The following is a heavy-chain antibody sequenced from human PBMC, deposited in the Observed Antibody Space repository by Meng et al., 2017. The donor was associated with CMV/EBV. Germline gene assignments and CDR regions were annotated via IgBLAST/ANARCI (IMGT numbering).Heavy chain of an antibody. CDR3: AKRGAMTTVTMIGYYYGMDV. D-gene: IGHD4-11*01. Sequence: GGSLRLSCAASGFTFSSYWMHWVRQAPGKGLVWVSRINSDGSSTSYADSVKGRFTISRDNAKNTLYLQMNSLRAEDTAVYYCAKRGAMTTVTMIGYYYGMDVWGQGTTVTVSS. V-gene: IGHV3-74*01. CDR1: GFTFSSYW. J-gene: IGHJ6*02. CDR2: INSDGSST.